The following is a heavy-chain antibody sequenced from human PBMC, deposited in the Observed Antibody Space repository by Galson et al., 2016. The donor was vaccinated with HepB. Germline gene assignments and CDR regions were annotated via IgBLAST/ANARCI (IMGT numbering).Heavy chain of an antibody. Sequence: SLRLSCAASGFTFTRYWMNWVRQAPGKGLEWVANIKEDGSEKYYVDSVKGRFTISRDSATNSLYLQMNSLRAEDTAVYYCAREDPCKINSDWYSRFFDYWGQGALVTVSS. J-gene: IGHJ4*02. CDR3: AREDPCKINSDWYSRFFDY. D-gene: IGHD6-19*01. CDR2: IKEDGSEK. V-gene: IGHV3-7*01. CDR1: GFTFTRYW.